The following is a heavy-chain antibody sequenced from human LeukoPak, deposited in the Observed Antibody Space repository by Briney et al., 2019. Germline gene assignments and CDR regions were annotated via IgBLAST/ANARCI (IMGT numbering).Heavy chain of an antibody. CDR3: AKGVHYDSSGYSDY. Sequence: GGSLRLSCAASGFTFSSYAMSWARQAPGKGLEWVSAISGSGGSTYYADSVKGRFTISRDNSKNTLYLQMNSLRAEDTAVYYCAKGVHYDSSGYSDYWGQRTLVTVSS. CDR2: ISGSGGST. V-gene: IGHV3-23*01. CDR1: GFTFSSYA. D-gene: IGHD3-22*01. J-gene: IGHJ4*02.